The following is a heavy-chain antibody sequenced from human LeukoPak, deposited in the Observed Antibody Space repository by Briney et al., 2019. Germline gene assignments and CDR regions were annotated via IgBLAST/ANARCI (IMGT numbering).Heavy chain of an antibody. D-gene: IGHD3-10*01. CDR1: GGTFSSYA. Sequence: GASMKVSCKASGGTFSSYAISWVRQAPGQGLEWMGGIIPIFGTANYAQKFQGRVTITADESTSTAYMELSSLRSEDAAVYYCARARITMVRGVIINFGPYYYGMDVWGKGTTVTVSS. CDR2: IIPIFGTA. V-gene: IGHV1-69*01. CDR3: ARARITMVRGVIINFGPYYYGMDV. J-gene: IGHJ6*04.